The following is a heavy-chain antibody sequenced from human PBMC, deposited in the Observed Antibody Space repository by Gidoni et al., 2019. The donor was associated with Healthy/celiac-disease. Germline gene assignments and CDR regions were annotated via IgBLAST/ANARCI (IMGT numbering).Heavy chain of an antibody. D-gene: IGHD2-8*01. CDR1: GFTFSSYG. Sequence: QVQLVESGGGVVQPGRSLRLSCAASGFTFSSYGMHWVRQAPGKGLEWVAVISYDGSNKYYADSVKGRFTISRDNSKNTLYLQMNSLRAEDTAVYYCARDSMGSFDPWGQGTLVTVSS. J-gene: IGHJ5*02. CDR3: ARDSMGSFDP. CDR2: ISYDGSNK. V-gene: IGHV3-30*03.